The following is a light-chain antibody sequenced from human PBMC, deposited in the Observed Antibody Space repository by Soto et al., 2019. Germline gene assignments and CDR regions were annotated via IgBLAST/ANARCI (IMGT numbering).Light chain of an antibody. V-gene: IGKV3-11*01. J-gene: IGKJ4*01. CDR3: LQRSDWPLT. CDR2: DAS. CDR1: QSVSSY. Sequence: EIVLTQSPATLSVSPGERATLSCRASQSVSSYLAWYQQKPGQAPRLLIYDASNRATGIPARFSGSGSGTDFTLTISSLEPEDFAVYYCLQRSDWPLTFGGGTKVEIK.